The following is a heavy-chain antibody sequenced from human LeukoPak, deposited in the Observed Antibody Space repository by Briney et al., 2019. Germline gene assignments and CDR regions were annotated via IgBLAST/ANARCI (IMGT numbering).Heavy chain of an antibody. CDR1: GFSFSSYW. CDR3: ARPAYTAAYDL. D-gene: IGHD3-16*01. J-gene: IGHJ3*01. CDR2: MKGDGSEK. V-gene: IGHV3-7*01. Sequence: GGSLRLSCAASGFSFSSYWMSWVRQGPGKGLEWVANMKGDGSEKHYVDSVKGRFTISRDNAKSSLYLQMNSLRAEDTAVYYCARPAYTAAYDLWGQGTLVTVSS.